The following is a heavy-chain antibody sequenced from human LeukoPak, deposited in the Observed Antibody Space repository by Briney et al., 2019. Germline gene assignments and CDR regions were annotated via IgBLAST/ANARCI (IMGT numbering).Heavy chain of an antibody. Sequence: GGSLRLSCAASGFTFSSYWMHWVRQAAGKGLEWVSRINNDGSSTSYADSVKGRFTISRDNAKNTLYLQMNSLRAEDTAVYYCARAAGTYYYYGMDVWGQGTTVTVSS. CDR2: INNDGSST. J-gene: IGHJ6*02. V-gene: IGHV3-74*01. CDR3: ARAAGTYYYYGMDV. D-gene: IGHD6-13*01. CDR1: GFTFSSYW.